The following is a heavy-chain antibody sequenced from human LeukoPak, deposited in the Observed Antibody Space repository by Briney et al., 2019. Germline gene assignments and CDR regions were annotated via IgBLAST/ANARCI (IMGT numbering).Heavy chain of an antibody. CDR2: ISYDGSNK. CDR1: GYTFTDYY. J-gene: IGHJ4*02. Sequence: SCKASGYTFTDYYMHWVRQAPGKGLEWVAVISYDGSNKYYADSVKGRFTISRDNSKNTLYLQMNSLRAEDTAVYYCARAHRVEYDFWSGYYTGYEFFDYWGQGTLVTVSS. V-gene: IGHV3-30-3*01. D-gene: IGHD3-3*01. CDR3: ARAHRVEYDFWSGYYTGYEFFDY.